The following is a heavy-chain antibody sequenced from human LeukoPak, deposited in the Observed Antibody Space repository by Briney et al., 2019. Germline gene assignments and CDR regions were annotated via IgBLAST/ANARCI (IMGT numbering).Heavy chain of an antibody. CDR1: GGSISSGSYY. D-gene: IGHD5-18*01. CDR2: IYTSGST. CDR3: ASGYSYGSYYFDY. V-gene: IGHV4-61*02. Sequence: SETLSLTCTVSGGSISSGSYYWSWIRQPAGKGLEWIGRIYTSGSTNYNPSLKSRVTISVDTSKNQFSLKLSSVTAADTAAYYCASGYSYGSYYFDYWGQGTLVTVSS. J-gene: IGHJ4*02.